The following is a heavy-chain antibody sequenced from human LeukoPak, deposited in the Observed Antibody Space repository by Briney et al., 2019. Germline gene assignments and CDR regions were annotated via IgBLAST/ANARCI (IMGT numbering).Heavy chain of an antibody. D-gene: IGHD3-22*01. CDR2: IYHSGST. Sequence: KASETLSLTCTVSGGSISSSSYYWGWIRQPPGKGLEWIASIYHSGSTYYSPSLKSRVTISVDTSKNQFSLNLSSVTAADTAVYYCAREDYYDSSGYYLDYWGQGTLVTVSS. CDR3: AREDYYDSSGYYLDY. V-gene: IGHV4-39*07. CDR1: GGSISSSSYY. J-gene: IGHJ4*02.